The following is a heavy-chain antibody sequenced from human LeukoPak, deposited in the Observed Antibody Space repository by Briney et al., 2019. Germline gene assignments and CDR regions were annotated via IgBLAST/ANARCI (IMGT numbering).Heavy chain of an antibody. V-gene: IGHV3-7*01. Sequence: PGGSLRLSCAASGFTFSSYWMSWVRQAPGKGLEWVANIKQDGSDKYYVDSVKGRFTISRDNAKNSLYLQMNSLRAEDTAVYYCARLGPAVTPDYWGQGTLVTVSS. CDR2: IKQDGSDK. D-gene: IGHD4-17*01. CDR3: ARLGPAVTPDY. J-gene: IGHJ4*02. CDR1: GFTFSSYW.